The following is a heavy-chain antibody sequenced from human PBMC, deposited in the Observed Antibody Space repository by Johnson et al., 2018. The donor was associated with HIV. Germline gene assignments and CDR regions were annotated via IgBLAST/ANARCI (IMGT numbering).Heavy chain of an antibody. CDR1: GFTFSAYV. J-gene: IGHJ3*02. CDR3: ARDSYYYDSSGYYYHAFDI. CDR2: IPYTGTLA. D-gene: IGHD3-22*01. V-gene: IGHV3-30*12. Sequence: GFTFSAYVMYWVRQAPGKGLEWVAGIPYTGTLAQVAGSVKGRFTISRENAKNSLYLQMNSLRAGDTAVYYCARDSYYYDSSGYYYHAFDIWGQGTMVTVSS.